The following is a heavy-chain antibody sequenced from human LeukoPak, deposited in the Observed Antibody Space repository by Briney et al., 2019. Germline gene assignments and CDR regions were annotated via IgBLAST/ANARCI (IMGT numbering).Heavy chain of an antibody. CDR2: INPNSGGT. J-gene: IGHJ4*02. CDR1: GYTFTGYY. D-gene: IGHD6-19*01. Sequence: ASVKVSCKASGYTFTGYYMHWVRQAPGQGPEWMGWINPNSGGTNYAQKLQGRVTMTRDMSTSTVYMELSSLRSEDTAVYYCASYLSGWPMKYWGQGTLVTVSS. V-gene: IGHV1-2*02. CDR3: ASYLSGWPMKY.